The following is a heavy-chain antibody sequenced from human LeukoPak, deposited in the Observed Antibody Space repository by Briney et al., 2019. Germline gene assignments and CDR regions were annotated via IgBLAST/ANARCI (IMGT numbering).Heavy chain of an antibody. CDR2: ISGSGGST. D-gene: IGHD2-2*01. Sequence: GGSLRLSCAASGFTVSSYAMSWVRQAPGKGLEWVSAISGSGGSTYYADSVKGRFTISRDNSKNTLYLQMNSLKAENTAVYYCAKDDDIVVVPAGLYYGMDVWGKGTTVTVSS. J-gene: IGHJ6*04. CDR3: AKDDDIVVVPAGLYYGMDV. V-gene: IGHV3-23*01. CDR1: GFTVSSYA.